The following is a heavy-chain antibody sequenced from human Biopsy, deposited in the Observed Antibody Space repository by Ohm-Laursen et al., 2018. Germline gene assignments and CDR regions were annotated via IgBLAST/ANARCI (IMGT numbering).Heavy chain of an antibody. D-gene: IGHD3-9*01. J-gene: IGHJ5*02. CDR1: GYSFSTYD. CDR2: MIPSSGKT. V-gene: IGHV1-8*01. CDR3: ARGYPSRVLIFEASIYWFDT. Sequence: ASVKVSCKASGYSFSTYDVNWVRQARGQGLEWMGWMIPSSGKTGYAQRFQGRVTLTMNTSISTADMELSGLRSEDTAVYFCARGYPSRVLIFEASIYWFDTWGQGTLVTVSS.